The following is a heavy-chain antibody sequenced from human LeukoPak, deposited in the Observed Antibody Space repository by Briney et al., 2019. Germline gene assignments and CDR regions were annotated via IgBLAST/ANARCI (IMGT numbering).Heavy chain of an antibody. CDR1: GFSFSNYA. CDR3: ARVRDVYGQFDY. CDR2: ISYSVVTT. J-gene: IGHJ4*02. D-gene: IGHD5/OR15-5a*01. V-gene: IGHV3-23*01. Sequence: GGSLRLSCAASGFSFSNYAMSWVRQAPGRGLEWVSHISYSVVTTYYADSVKGRFTISRDNSKNTLYLQMDSLRAEDTAVYYCARVRDVYGQFDYWGQGTLVTVSS.